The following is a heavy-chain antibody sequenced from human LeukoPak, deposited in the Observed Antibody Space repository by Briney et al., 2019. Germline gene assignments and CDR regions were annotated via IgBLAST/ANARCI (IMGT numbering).Heavy chain of an antibody. CDR1: GFTFSSYC. Sequence: GGSLRLSCAASGFTFSSYCMNWVRQAPGKGLEWVSSISSSSSYIYYADSVKGRFTISRDNAKNSLYLQMNSLRAEDTAVYYCARGESYYPYRGDTYYFDYWGQGTLVTVSS. CDR2: ISSSSSYI. D-gene: IGHD1-26*01. CDR3: ARGESYYPYRGDTYYFDY. V-gene: IGHV3-21*01. J-gene: IGHJ4*02.